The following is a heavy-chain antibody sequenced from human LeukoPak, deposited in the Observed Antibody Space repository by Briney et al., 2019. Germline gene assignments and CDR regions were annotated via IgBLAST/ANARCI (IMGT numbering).Heavy chain of an antibody. V-gene: IGHV3-23*01. J-gene: IGHJ4*02. CDR1: GFTFSSFA. D-gene: IGHD3-22*01. CDR2: ISGGGSST. Sequence: GGSLRLSCAASGFTFSSFAMSWVRQAPGKGLEWVSVISGGGSSTYYADSVKGRFTISRDNAKNSLYLQMNSLRAEDTAVYYCARDLVTANYYDSSGYTKDWGQGTLVTVSS. CDR3: ARDLVTANYYDSSGYTKD.